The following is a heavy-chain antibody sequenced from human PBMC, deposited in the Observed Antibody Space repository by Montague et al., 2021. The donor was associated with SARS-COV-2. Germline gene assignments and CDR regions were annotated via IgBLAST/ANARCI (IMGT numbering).Heavy chain of an antibody. CDR1: GGSISSSNYN. J-gene: IGHJ4*02. D-gene: IGHD6-19*01. Sequence: SETLSLTCTVSGGSISSSNYNWGRIRQPPGKGLEGNGSIYYSRTTNYNLSLQSRFTIAVDTTKKQFSLKLSSVTAADTSVYYCARGTYTSGWFQQFDYWGQGTLVTVSS. CDR2: IYYSRTT. V-gene: IGHV4-39*01. CDR3: ARGTYTSGWFQQFDY.